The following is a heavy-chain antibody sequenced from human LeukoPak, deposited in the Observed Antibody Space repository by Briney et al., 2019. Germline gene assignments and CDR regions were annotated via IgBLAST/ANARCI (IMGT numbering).Heavy chain of an antibody. J-gene: IGHJ6*03. CDR3: ARRRATTSIYMDV. CDR2: IHYSGST. Sequence: SQTLSLTCTVSGGSISSGDYYWSWIRQPPGKGLEWIGYIHYSGSTYYNPSLKSRVTISVDTSKNQFSLKLSSVTAADTAVYYCARRRATTSIYMDVWGKGTTVTVSS. V-gene: IGHV4-30-4*08. D-gene: IGHD1-26*01. CDR1: GGSISSGDYY.